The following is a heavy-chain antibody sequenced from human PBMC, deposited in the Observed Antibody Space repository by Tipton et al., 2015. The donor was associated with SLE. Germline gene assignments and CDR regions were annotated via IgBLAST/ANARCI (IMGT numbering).Heavy chain of an antibody. CDR1: GFTVSSNY. CDR3: ARASSGWYLDI. V-gene: IGHV3-53*04. CDR2: IYSGGST. J-gene: IGHJ3*02. Sequence: SLRLSCAASGFTVSSNYMSWVRQAPGKGLEWVSVIYSGGSTYYADSVKGRFTISRHNSKNTLYLQMNSLRAEDTPVYYCARASSGWYLDIWGQGTMVPVSS. D-gene: IGHD6-19*01.